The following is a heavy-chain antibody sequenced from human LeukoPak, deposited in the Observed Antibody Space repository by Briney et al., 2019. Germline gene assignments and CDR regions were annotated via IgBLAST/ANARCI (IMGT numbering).Heavy chain of an antibody. J-gene: IGHJ4*02. V-gene: IGHV3-30*03. Sequence: GGSLRLSCAASGFTFSSYGMHWVRQAPGKGLEWVAVISYDGSNKYYADSVKGRFTISRDNSKNTLYLQMNSLRAEDTAVYYCARDGAAVATDFDYWGQGTLVTVSS. D-gene: IGHD6-13*01. CDR1: GFTFSSYG. CDR2: ISYDGSNK. CDR3: ARDGAAVATDFDY.